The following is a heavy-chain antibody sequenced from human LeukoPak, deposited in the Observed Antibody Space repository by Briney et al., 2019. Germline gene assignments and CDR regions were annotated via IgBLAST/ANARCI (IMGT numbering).Heavy chain of an antibody. V-gene: IGHV1-8*02. CDR2: MNPNSGNA. J-gene: IGHJ6*03. CDR1: GGTFSSYA. D-gene: IGHD3-16*01. CDR3: AKSLKDGYYYYMDV. Sequence: WASVKVSCKASGGTFSSYAISWVRQATGQGLEWMGWMNPNSGNAGYAQKFQGRVTMTRNTSISTAYMELSSLTSEDTAVYYCAKSLKDGYYYYMDVWGKGTTVTISS.